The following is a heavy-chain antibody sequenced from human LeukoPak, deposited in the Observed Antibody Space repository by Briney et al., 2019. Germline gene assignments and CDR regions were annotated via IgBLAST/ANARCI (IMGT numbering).Heavy chain of an antibody. Sequence: ASVTVSCKASGYTFTGYYMHWVRQAPGQGLEWMGWINPNSGGTNYAQKFQGRVTMTRDTSISTAYMELSRLRSDDTAVYYCARDGITIFGVVITEVDYYYYGMDVWGQGTTVTVSS. CDR2: INPNSGGT. CDR3: ARDGITIFGVVITEVDYYYYGMDV. J-gene: IGHJ6*02. CDR1: GYTFTGYY. V-gene: IGHV1-2*02. D-gene: IGHD3-3*01.